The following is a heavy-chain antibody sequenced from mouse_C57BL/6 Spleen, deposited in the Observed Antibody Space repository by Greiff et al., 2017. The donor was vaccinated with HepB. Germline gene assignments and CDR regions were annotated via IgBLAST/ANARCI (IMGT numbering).Heavy chain of an antibody. CDR2: IDPEDGET. Sequence: EVQLQESGAELVKPGASVKLSCTASGFNFTDYYMHWVKQRTEQGLEWIGRIDPEDGETKYAPKFQGKATLTADTSSNTAYLQLSSLTSEDTAVYYCARVPGYYGSSYVDYWDQGTTLAVSS. V-gene: IGHV14-2*01. CDR1: GFNFTDYY. CDR3: ARVPGYYGSSYVDY. J-gene: IGHJ2*01. D-gene: IGHD1-1*01.